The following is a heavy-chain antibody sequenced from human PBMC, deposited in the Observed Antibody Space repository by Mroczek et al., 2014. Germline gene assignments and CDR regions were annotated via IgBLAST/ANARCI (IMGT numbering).Heavy chain of an antibody. J-gene: IGHJ6*01. Sequence: QVQLQQWGPGLVKPSQTLSLTCTVSGGSISSGGYYWSWIRQHPGKGLEWIGYIYYSGSTYYNPSLKSRVTISVDTSKNQFSLKLSSVTAADTAVYYCARVNYYGSGVTPPPXLDVVGTKGHGHRLL. CDR2: IYYSGST. V-gene: IGHV4-31*03. CDR3: ARVNYYGSGVTPPPXLDV. D-gene: IGHD3-10*01. CDR1: GGSISSGGYY.